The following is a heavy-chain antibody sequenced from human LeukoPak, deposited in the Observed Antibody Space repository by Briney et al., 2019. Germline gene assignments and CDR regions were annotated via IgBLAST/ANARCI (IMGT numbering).Heavy chain of an antibody. Sequence: GGSLRLSCAASGFTFSSYAMSWVRQAPGKGLEWVSAISGSGGTTYYADSVKGRFTVSRDNSKNTLFLQMSSLRAEDTAVYYCAKGRSPGSYYFDYWGQGTLVTVSS. V-gene: IGHV3-23*01. CDR3: AKGRSPGSYYFDY. J-gene: IGHJ4*02. CDR1: GFTFSSYA. D-gene: IGHD3-10*01. CDR2: ISGSGGTT.